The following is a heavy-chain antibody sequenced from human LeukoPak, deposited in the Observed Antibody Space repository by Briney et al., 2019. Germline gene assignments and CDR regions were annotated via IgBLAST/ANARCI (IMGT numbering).Heavy chain of an antibody. CDR3: ASPRTVAAARDAFDI. CDR2: IIPILGIA. V-gene: IGHV1-69*04. D-gene: IGHD6-13*01. J-gene: IGHJ3*02. CDR1: GGTFSSYA. Sequence: ASVKVSCKASGGTFSSYAISWVRQAPGQGLEWMGRIIPILGIANYAQKFQGRVTITADKSTSTAYMELSSLRSEDTAVYYCASPRTVAAARDAFDIWGQGTMVTVSS.